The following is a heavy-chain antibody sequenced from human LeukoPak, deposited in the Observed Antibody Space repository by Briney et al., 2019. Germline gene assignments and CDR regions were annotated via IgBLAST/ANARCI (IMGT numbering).Heavy chain of an antibody. CDR2: MNPNSGNT. CDR3: ARDKEDTGMEEYYFDY. V-gene: IGHV1-8*03. D-gene: IGHD5-18*01. J-gene: IGHJ4*02. CDR1: GYTFTSYD. Sequence: ASVKVSCKASGYTFTSYDINWVRQATGQGLEWMGWMNPNSGNTGYAQKFQGRVTITRNTSISTAYMELSSLRSEDTAVYYCARDKEDTGMEEYYFDYWGQGTLVTVSS.